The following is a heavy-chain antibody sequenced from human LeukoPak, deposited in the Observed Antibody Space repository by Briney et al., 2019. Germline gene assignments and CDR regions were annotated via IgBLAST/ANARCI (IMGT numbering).Heavy chain of an antibody. J-gene: IGHJ4*02. D-gene: IGHD6-13*01. CDR2: ISLSSSSI. Sequence: LTGGSLRLSCAASGFTFSHYGMHWVRQAPGKGLERVSYISLSSSSIYYADSLKGRFTISRDNAKNSLYLQMNSLRAEDTAVYYCARETPYSNTWTDFDFWGQGTLVTVSS. V-gene: IGHV3-48*01. CDR3: ARETPYSNTWTDFDF. CDR1: GFTFSHYG.